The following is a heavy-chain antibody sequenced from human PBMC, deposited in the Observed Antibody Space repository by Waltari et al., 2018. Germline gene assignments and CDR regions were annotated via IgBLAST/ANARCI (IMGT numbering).Heavy chain of an antibody. D-gene: IGHD1-1*01. CDR1: GGSISRINW. V-gene: IGHV4-4*02. CDR3: ARGDPNWKSFDY. Sequence: QVQLQESGPGLVKPSGTLSPTCAVSGGSISRINWSSWARQPPGKGLEWIGEIYHSGSTNYNPSLKSRVTISVDKSKNQFSLKLSSVTAADTAVYYCARGDPNWKSFDYWGQGTLVTVSS. J-gene: IGHJ4*02. CDR2: IYHSGST.